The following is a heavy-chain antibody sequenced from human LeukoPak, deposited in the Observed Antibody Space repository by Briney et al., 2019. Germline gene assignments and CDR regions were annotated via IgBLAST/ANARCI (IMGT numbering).Heavy chain of an antibody. CDR3: ARDREWGPEDYYDG. CDR2: INPGGGST. Sequence: ASVKVSCKASGYTFTGYYIHWVRQAPGQGLEWMGIINPGGGSTMYAQKFQGRVTMTRDTSTSTVYMELSSLRSEDTAVYYCARDREWGPEDYYDGWGQGTLVTVSS. CDR1: GYTFTGYY. V-gene: IGHV1-46*01. J-gene: IGHJ4*02. D-gene: IGHD3-22*01.